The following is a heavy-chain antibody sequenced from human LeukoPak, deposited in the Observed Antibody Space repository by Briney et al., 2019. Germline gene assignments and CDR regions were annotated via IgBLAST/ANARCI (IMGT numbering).Heavy chain of an antibody. CDR1: GFTFSSYG. CDR3: ARESGFGENRRFFDY. J-gene: IGHJ4*02. Sequence: GGSLSLSCAASGFTFSSYGMHWVRQAPGKGLEWVAVIWYDGSNKYYADSVKGRFTISRDNSKNTLYLQMNSLRAEDTAVYYCARESGFGENRRFFDYWGQGTLVTVSS. D-gene: IGHD3-10*01. CDR2: IWYDGSNK. V-gene: IGHV3-33*01.